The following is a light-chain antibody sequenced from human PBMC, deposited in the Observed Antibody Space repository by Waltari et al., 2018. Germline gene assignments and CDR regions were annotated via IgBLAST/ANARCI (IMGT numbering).Light chain of an antibody. Sequence: QSALTQPASVSGSPGQSITISCTGLRSDLGSYHLVSWFQQHPDKAPKLLVYEVSKRPHEGSNRLSGAASGNTAYLTISGLQAEDEADYYCCSSPESSTSWVFGGGTKLTVL. CDR2: EVS. CDR1: RSDLGSYHL. V-gene: IGLV2-23*02. J-gene: IGLJ3*02. CDR3: CSSPESSTSWV.